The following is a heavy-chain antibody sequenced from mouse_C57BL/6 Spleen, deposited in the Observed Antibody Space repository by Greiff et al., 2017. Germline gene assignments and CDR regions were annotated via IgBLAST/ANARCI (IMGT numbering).Heavy chain of an antibody. CDR1: GYAFSSSW. D-gene: IGHD2-4*01. J-gene: IGHJ2*01. CDR3: ARHDYDPYYFDY. Sequence: QVQLQQSGPELVKPGASVKISCKASGYAFSSSWMNWVKQRPGKGLEWIGRIYPGDGDTNYNGKFKGKATLTADKSSSTAYMQLSSLTSEDSAVYFCARHDYDPYYFDYWGQGTTLTVSS. CDR2: IYPGDGDT. V-gene: IGHV1-82*01.